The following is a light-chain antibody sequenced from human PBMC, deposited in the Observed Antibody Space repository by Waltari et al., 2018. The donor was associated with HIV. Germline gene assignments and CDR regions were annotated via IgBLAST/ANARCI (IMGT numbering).Light chain of an antibody. CDR2: AAS. CDR3: QQSYSTPT. Sequence: DIQMTKSPSSLSASVGDRVTITGRASQSISSYLIWYQQNPGKAPKRLIYAASSLQSGVPSRFSGSGSETDFTLTISSLQPEDFATYYCQQSYSTPTFGGGTKVEIK. V-gene: IGKV1-39*01. CDR1: QSISSY. J-gene: IGKJ4*02.